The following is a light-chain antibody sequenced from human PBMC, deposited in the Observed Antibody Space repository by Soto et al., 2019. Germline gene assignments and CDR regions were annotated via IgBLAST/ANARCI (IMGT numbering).Light chain of an antibody. V-gene: IGKV1-27*01. J-gene: IGKJ1*01. CDR3: QHYNNWPPWT. CDR1: QGIGNF. Sequence: DIEMTQSPSCLSASLGDTVTVTCRSSQGIGNFLAWYQQKPGDVPKLLIYAASNLYTGVPSRFSGSRSGTEFTLTISSLQSEDFAVYYCQHYNNWPPWTFGQGTKVDIK. CDR2: AAS.